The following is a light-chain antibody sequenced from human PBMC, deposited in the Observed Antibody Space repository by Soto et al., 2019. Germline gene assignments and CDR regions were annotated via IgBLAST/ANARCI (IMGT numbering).Light chain of an antibody. CDR2: AAS. CDR1: QSISNY. Sequence: DIQMTQSPSSLSASVGDSVTVACRASQSISNYVNWYQQTPGTAPRLLIYAASSLQSGVPSRFSGSGSGTDFTLTISSLQPEDFATYYCQQSYITPYTFGQGTKLEIK. V-gene: IGKV1-39*01. J-gene: IGKJ2*01. CDR3: QQSYITPYT.